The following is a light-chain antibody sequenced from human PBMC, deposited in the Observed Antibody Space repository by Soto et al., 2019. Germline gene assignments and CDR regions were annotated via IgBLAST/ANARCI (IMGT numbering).Light chain of an antibody. CDR2: GAS. J-gene: IGKJ2*01. CDR1: QSVSNTY. CDR3: QQYGSSPPDT. V-gene: IGKV3-20*01. Sequence: EIVLTQSPGTLSLSPGERATLSCGASQSVSNTYLAWYQQKPGQAPRLLIYGASSRATGIPDRFSGSGSGTDFTLTISRLEPEDFAVYYCQQYGSSPPDTFGQGTKLEIK.